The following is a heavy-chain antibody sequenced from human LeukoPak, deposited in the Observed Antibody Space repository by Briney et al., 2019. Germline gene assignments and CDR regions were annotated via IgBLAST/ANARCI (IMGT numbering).Heavy chain of an antibody. Sequence: GGSLRLSCAASGFTFSSYSMNRVRQAPGKGLEWVSAISGSGGSTYYADSVKGRFTISRDNSKNTLYLQMNSLRAEDTAVYYCAKDSRISSGPGSFDYWGQGTLVTVSS. D-gene: IGHD3-22*01. J-gene: IGHJ4*02. V-gene: IGHV3-23*01. CDR3: AKDSRISSGPGSFDY. CDR2: ISGSGGST. CDR1: GFTFSSYS.